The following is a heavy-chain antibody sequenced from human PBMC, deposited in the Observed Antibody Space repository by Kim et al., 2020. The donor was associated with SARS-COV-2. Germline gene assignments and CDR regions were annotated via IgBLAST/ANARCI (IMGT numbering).Heavy chain of an antibody. J-gene: IGHJ4*02. V-gene: IGHV1-46*01. CDR3: ARVRDASNYQSNFDY. Sequence: RKFQGRVTMTSDTSTTTVYMEMNSLRSEDTAVYYCARVRDASNYQSNFDYWGQGTLVTVSS. D-gene: IGHD2-2*01.